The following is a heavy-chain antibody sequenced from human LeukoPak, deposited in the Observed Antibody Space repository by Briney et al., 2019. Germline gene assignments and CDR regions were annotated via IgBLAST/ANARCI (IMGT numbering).Heavy chain of an antibody. J-gene: IGHJ4*02. CDR3: ARSPPFSSSWYGARFDC. V-gene: IGHV4-34*09. D-gene: IGHD6-13*01. CDR1: GGSFSGYY. CDR2: IFNVWST. Sequence: SETLSLTCAVYGGSFSGYYWSWIRQYPGKGLEWIGYIFNVWSTNYNPSLESRAIISMDTSKNHFSLNLSSVTAADTALYYCARSPPFSSSWYGARFDCWGQGILVTVSS.